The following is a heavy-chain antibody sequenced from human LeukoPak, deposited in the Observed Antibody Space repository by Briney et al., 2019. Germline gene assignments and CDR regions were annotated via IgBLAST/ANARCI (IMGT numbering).Heavy chain of an antibody. CDR3: ARGSTYYDSSGQVPFDY. CDR1: GFTFSSYS. CDR2: ISGSSSTI. D-gene: IGHD3-22*01. J-gene: IGHJ4*02. V-gene: IGHV3-48*01. Sequence: GGSLRLSCAASGFTFSSYSVNWVRQAPGKGLEWGSYISGSSSTIYYADSVKGRFTISRDNGKNTLYLQMNSLRAEDTAVYYCARGSTYYDSSGQVPFDYWGQGTLVTVSS.